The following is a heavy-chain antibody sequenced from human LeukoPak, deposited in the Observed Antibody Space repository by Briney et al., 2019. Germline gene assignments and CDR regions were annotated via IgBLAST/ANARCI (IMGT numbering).Heavy chain of an antibody. D-gene: IGHD3-22*01. CDR1: GGSFSDDY. V-gene: IGHV4-34*01. CDR3: ARGGSSYYYDSSGNDY. J-gene: IGHJ4*02. Sequence: SETLSLTCAVYGGSFSDDYWSWIRQPPGKGLEWIGEINHSGSTNYNPSLKSRDTISVDTSKNQFSLKLSSVTAADTAVYYCARGGSSYYYDSSGNDYWGQGTLVTVSS. CDR2: INHSGST.